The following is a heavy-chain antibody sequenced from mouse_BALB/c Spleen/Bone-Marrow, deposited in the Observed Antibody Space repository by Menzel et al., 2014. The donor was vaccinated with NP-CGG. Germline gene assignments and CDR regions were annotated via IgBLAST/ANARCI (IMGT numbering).Heavy chain of an antibody. CDR3: ASPGTY. D-gene: IGHD4-1*01. CDR2: ISNGGGSST. Sequence: EVKLMESGGGLAQPGGSLKLSCATSGFTFSDYYMYWVRQTPEKRLEWVAYISNGGGSSTYYPDTVKGRFTISRDNAKNTLYLQMSRLKSEDTAMYYCASPGTYWGQGTLVTVSA. J-gene: IGHJ3*01. CDR1: GFTFSDYY. V-gene: IGHV5-12*02.